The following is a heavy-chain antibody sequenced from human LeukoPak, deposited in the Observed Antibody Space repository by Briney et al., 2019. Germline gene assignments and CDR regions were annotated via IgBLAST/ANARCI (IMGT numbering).Heavy chain of an antibody. CDR1: GFTFSSYA. CDR2: ISYDGSNK. J-gene: IGHJ4*02. CDR3: ARGTQLVSDYFDY. Sequence: GRSLRLSCAVSGFTFSSYAMHWVRQAPGPGLGRVAVISYDGSNKSYADSVKGRFTISRDNSKNTLYLQMNSLRAEDTAVYYCARGTQLVSDYFDYWGQGTLVTVSS. D-gene: IGHD6-6*01. V-gene: IGHV3-30-3*01.